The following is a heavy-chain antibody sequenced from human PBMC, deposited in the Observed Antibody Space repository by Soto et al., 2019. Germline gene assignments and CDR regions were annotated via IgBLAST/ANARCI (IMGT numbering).Heavy chain of an antibody. D-gene: IGHD3-16*01. Sequence: SVKVSCKASGGTFSSYAISWVRQAPGQGPEWMGGIIPIFGTANYAQKFQGRVTITADESTSTAYMELSSLRSEDTAVYYCARGLADDTGTYFCAHAGDFDLLSFDRWGPGTLVTVSS. J-gene: IGHJ4*02. CDR2: IIPIFGTA. CDR1: GGTFSSYA. CDR3: ARGLADDTGTYFCAHAGDFDLLSFDR. V-gene: IGHV1-69*13.